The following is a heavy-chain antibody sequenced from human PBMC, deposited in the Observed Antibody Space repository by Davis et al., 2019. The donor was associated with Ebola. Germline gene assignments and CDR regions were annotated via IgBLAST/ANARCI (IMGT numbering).Heavy chain of an antibody. CDR1: GFTFDDYA. CDR2: ISWNSGSI. D-gene: IGHD2-8*01. Sequence: PGGSLRLSCAASGFTFDDYAMHWVRQAPGQGLEWVAGISWNSGSIGYADSVKGRFTISRDNAKNSLYLQMNSLRAEDTAVYYCARSYIRCTNGVCPGIWFDPWGQGTLVTVSS. V-gene: IGHV3-9*01. J-gene: IGHJ5*02. CDR3: ARSYIRCTNGVCPGIWFDP.